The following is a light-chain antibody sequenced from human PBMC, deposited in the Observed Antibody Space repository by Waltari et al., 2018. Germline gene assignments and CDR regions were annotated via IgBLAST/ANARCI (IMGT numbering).Light chain of an antibody. V-gene: IGKV4-1*01. Sequence: DIVMTQSPDSLAVSLGERATINCKSSQSVLYSSNNKNYLAWYQQKPGQPPKLLIYWASTRESGVPDRFSGSGSGTDFTLTISSLQAEDVAVYYCQQYYSTPHTFGQGTKLE. CDR2: WAS. J-gene: IGKJ2*01. CDR3: QQYYSTPHT. CDR1: QSVLYSSNNKNY.